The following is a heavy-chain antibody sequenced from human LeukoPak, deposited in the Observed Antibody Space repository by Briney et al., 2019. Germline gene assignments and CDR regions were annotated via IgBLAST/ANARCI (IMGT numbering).Heavy chain of an antibody. CDR1: GFTFSVYN. D-gene: IGHD3-22*01. Sequence: GGSLRLSCATSGFTFSVYNMHWVRKAPGKGLEWVSFVSGSSSDIYYADSVKGRFTISRDNAKNSLYLQMNSLRAEDTATYYCTRDQYYSDNSGYPSDVWGQGTVVTVSS. V-gene: IGHV3-21*06. CDR3: TRDQYYSDNSGYPSDV. CDR2: VSGSSSDI. J-gene: IGHJ3*01.